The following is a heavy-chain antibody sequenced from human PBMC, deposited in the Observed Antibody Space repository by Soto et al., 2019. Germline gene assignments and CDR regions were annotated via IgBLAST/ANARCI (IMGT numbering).Heavy chain of an antibody. V-gene: IGHV1-2*02. Sequence: ASVNVSCKCSGYAFTGYYIHWVRQAPGQGLEWMGWINPNSGDTNYAQKFQGRVTMTRDTSFSTAYMELSSLRSDDTAVYYCATRYSYVHFWGQGTLVT. CDR3: ATRYSYVHF. J-gene: IGHJ4*02. CDR2: INPNSGDT. D-gene: IGHD5-18*01. CDR1: GYAFTGYY.